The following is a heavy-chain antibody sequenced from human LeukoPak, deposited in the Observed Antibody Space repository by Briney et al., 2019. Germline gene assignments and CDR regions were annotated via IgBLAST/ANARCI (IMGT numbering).Heavy chain of an antibody. CDR1: GGSISSSSYY. J-gene: IGHJ4*02. CDR3: ARHADKIYDFWSGYARPFDY. Sequence: SETLSLTCTVSGGSISSSSYYWGWIRQPPGKGLEWVGSIYYSGSTYYNPSLKSRVTISVDTSKNQFSQKLSSVTAADTAVYYCARHADKIYDFWSGYARPFDYWGQGTLVTVSS. D-gene: IGHD3-3*01. V-gene: IGHV4-39*01. CDR2: IYYSGST.